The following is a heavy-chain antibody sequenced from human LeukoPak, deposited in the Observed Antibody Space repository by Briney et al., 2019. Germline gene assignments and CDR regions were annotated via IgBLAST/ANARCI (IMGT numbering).Heavy chain of an antibody. J-gene: IGHJ4*02. CDR3: ARDDSASGIAAG. Sequence: PGGSLRLSCAASGFTFSSYAMHWVRQAPGKGLEWVAVISYDGSNKYYADSVKGRFSISRDNSKNTLYLQMNSLRAEDTAVYYCARDDSASGIAAGWGQGTLVTVSS. CDR1: GFTFSSYA. D-gene: IGHD6-13*01. CDR2: ISYDGSNK. V-gene: IGHV3-30*04.